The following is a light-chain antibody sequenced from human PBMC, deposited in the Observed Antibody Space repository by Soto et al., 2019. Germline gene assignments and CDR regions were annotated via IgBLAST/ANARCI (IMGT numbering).Light chain of an antibody. CDR2: KAS. CDR1: QTISSW. V-gene: IGKV1-5*03. J-gene: IGKJ1*01. Sequence: DIQMTQSPSTLSGSVGDRVTITCRASQTISSWLAWYQQKPGKAPKLLIYKASTLKSRVPSMFSGMGTGTEFTLTISILQPDDFATYYCQHYNSYSEAVGQGTKVDIK. CDR3: QHYNSYSEA.